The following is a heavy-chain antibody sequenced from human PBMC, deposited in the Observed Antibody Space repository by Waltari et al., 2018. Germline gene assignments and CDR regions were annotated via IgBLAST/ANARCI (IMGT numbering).Heavy chain of an antibody. Sequence: RRAPGRCGEWVGTVVCVETTYTSPSLKGRVSVSRDTSKNQVSLRVGSVTAADMAVYYCATYIGASVGAAAFDVWGRGTMVTVSS. V-gene: IGHV4-39*01. CDR2: VVCVETT. CDR3: ATYIGASVGAAAFDV. J-gene: IGHJ3*01. D-gene: IGHD2-21*01.